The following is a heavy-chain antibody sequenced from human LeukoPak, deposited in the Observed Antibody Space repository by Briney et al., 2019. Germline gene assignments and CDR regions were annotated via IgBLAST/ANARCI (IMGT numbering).Heavy chain of an antibody. Sequence: SETLSLTCAVYGGSFSGYYWSWIRQPPGKGLEWIGEINHSGSTNYNPSLKSRVTISVDTSKNQFSLKLSSVTAADTAVYYCAKFSGSYSDDAFDIWGQGTMVTVSS. CDR2: INHSGST. CDR3: AKFSGSYSDDAFDI. CDR1: GGSFSGYY. J-gene: IGHJ3*02. V-gene: IGHV4-34*01. D-gene: IGHD1-26*01.